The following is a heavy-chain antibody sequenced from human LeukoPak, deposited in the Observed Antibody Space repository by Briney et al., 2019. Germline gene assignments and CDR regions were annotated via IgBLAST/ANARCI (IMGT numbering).Heavy chain of an antibody. Sequence: GGSLRLSCAASGFTFSSYGMHWVRQAPGKGLEWVAVISYDGSNKYYADSVKGRFTISRDNSKNTLYLQMNSLRAEDTAVYYCAKWAQEYYFDYWGQGTLVTVSS. CDR1: GFTFSSYG. CDR3: AKWAQEYYFDY. J-gene: IGHJ4*02. V-gene: IGHV3-30*18. CDR2: ISYDGSNK.